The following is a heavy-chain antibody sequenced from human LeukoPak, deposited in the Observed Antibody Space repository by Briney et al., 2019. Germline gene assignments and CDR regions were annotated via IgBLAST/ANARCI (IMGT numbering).Heavy chain of an antibody. Sequence: PSETLSLTCAVSGGSISSNSYYWGWIRQPPGKGLEWIGSIYYSGSTYYNPSLKSRVTISVDTSKNQFSLKLSSVTAADTAVYYCARPSYYYGSGSYYPFDIWGQGTMVTVSS. J-gene: IGHJ3*02. CDR3: ARPSYYYGSGSYYPFDI. CDR1: GGSISSNSYY. CDR2: IYYSGST. V-gene: IGHV4-39*07. D-gene: IGHD3-10*01.